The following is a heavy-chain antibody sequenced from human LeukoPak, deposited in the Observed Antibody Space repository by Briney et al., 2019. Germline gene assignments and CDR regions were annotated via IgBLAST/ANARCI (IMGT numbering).Heavy chain of an antibody. J-gene: IGHJ4*02. CDR2: ISSDGSAT. CDR3: ARLRVTGTRAIYYFDY. D-gene: IGHD1-20*01. V-gene: IGHV3-74*01. CDR1: GFTFSGSA. Sequence: GGSLKLSCAASGFTFSGSAMHWVRQAPGKGLVWVSRISSDGSATAYADSVKGRFTISRDNAKNTLYLQVNSLRAEDTAIYYCARLRVTGTRAIYYFDYWGQGTLVTVSS.